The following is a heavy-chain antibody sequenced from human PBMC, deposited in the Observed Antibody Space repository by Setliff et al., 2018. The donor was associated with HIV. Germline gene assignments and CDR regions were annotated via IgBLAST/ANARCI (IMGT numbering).Heavy chain of an antibody. CDR3: ARDFGGYCSSMSCPGLFDP. D-gene: IGHD2-2*01. J-gene: IGHJ5*02. Sequence: AASVKVSCKISGFTLNELSIQWVRQAPAKGLEWMGGFDPEAGEIIYAQKFQGRVTITTHESTSTAYMELSSLRSEDTAVYYCARDFGGYCSSMSCPGLFDPWGQGTLVTVSS. V-gene: IGHV1-24*01. CDR2: FDPEAGEI. CDR1: GFTLNELS.